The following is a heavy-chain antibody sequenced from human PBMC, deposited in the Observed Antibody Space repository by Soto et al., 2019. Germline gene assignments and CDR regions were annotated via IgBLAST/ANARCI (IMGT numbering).Heavy chain of an antibody. V-gene: IGHV3-23*01. CDR2: MSGSGGGT. J-gene: IGHJ6*02. CDR3: EKCKGRQINYCYYGLDF. Sequence: GGSLSLSCAASGFTFSSYGMSWVRQAPGRGLEWVSTMSGSGGGTYYADSVEGRFTISRDTSKSTLYLQMNSLRAEDTALYFCEKCKGRQINYCYYGLDFWGQGTTVTVSS. CDR1: GFTFSSYG.